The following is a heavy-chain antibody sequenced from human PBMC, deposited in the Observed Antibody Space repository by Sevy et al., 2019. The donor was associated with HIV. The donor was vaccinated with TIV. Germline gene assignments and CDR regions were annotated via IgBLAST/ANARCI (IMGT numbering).Heavy chain of an antibody. CDR2: INHSGST. CDR3: ARLLPNQETVDTAMATIEDSTLYFDY. Sequence: SETLSLTCAVYGGSFSGYYWSWIRQPPGKGLEWIGEINHSGSTNYNPSLKSRVTISVDTSKNQFSLKLSSVTAADTAVYYCARLLPNQETVDTAMATIEDSTLYFDYWGQGTLVTVSS. V-gene: IGHV4-34*01. CDR1: GGSFSGYY. D-gene: IGHD5-18*01. J-gene: IGHJ4*02.